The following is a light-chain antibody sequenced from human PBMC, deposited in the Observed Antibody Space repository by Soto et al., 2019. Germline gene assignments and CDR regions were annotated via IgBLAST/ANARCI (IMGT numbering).Light chain of an antibody. Sequence: DIKMTQSPSTLSASVGDRVTITCRASQSISSWLAWYQQKPGKAPKLLIYKASSLESGVPSRFGGGGSGTEFTLTISGLQPDDFATYYCQQYNSYSPWTFGPGSKV. J-gene: IGKJ1*01. CDR1: QSISSW. CDR2: KAS. CDR3: QQYNSYSPWT. V-gene: IGKV1-5*03.